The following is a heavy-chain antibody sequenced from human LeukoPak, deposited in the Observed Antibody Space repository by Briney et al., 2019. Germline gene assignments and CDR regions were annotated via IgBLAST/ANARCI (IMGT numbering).Heavy chain of an antibody. D-gene: IGHD3-10*01. CDR2: IYYSGST. CDR1: NYSTSTDYY. Sequence: SETLSLTCTVSNYSTSTDYYWGWIRQPPGKGLEWIGSIYYSGSTYYNPSLKSRVTISVDTSKNQFSLKLSSVTAADTAVYYCARGFYYGSGSGLWFDPWGQGTLVTVSS. V-gene: IGHV4-38-2*02. CDR3: ARGFYYGSGSGLWFDP. J-gene: IGHJ5*02.